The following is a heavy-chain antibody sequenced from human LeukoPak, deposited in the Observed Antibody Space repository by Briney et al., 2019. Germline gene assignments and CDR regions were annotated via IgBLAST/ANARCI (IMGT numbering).Heavy chain of an antibody. Sequence: GGSLRLSCAASGFTFSSYAMSWVRQAPGKGLEWVSAISGSGGSKYYADSVKGRFTISRDNSKNTLYLQMNSLRAEDTAVYYCAKALGATHYYGMDVWGQGTTVTVSS. V-gene: IGHV3-23*01. CDR3: AKALGATHYYGMDV. D-gene: IGHD1-26*01. CDR1: GFTFSSYA. J-gene: IGHJ6*02. CDR2: ISGSGGSK.